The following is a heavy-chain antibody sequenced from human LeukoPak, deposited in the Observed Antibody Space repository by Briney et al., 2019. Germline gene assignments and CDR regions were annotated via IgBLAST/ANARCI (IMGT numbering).Heavy chain of an antibody. V-gene: IGHV1-2*02. D-gene: IGHD1-20*01. CDR2: INPNSGGT. Sequence: ASVKVSCKASGYTFTGYYMHWVRQAPGQGLEWMGWINPNSGGTNYAQKFQGRVTMTRDTSISTAYMELSRLRSDDTALYYCAKDSEYNWNEFDYWGQGTLVTVSS. CDR3: AKDSEYNWNEFDY. CDR1: GYTFTGYY. J-gene: IGHJ4*02.